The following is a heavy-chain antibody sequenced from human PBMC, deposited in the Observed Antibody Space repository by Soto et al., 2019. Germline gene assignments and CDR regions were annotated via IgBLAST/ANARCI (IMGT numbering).Heavy chain of an antibody. CDR3: ARTRSRFGELFRFDY. D-gene: IGHD3-10*01. CDR1: GGSISSYY. V-gene: IGHV4-59*01. Sequence: SETLSLTCTVSGGSISSYYWSWIRQPPGKVLEWIGYIYYSGSTNYNPSLKSRVTISVDTSKNQFSLKLSSVTAADTALYYCARTRSRFGELFRFDYWGQGTLVTVSS. CDR2: IYYSGST. J-gene: IGHJ4*02.